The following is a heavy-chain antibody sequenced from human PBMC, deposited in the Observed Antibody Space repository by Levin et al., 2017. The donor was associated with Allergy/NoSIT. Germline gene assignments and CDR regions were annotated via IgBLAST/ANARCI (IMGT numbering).Heavy chain of an antibody. V-gene: IGHV4-59*01. CDR3: ARDSRGYDYIWGSYRYQDAFDI. CDR2: IYYSGST. CDR1: GGSISSYY. D-gene: IGHD3-16*02. Sequence: SQTLSLTCTVSGGSISSYYWSWIRQPPGKGLEWIGYIYYSGSTNYNPSLKSRVTISVDTSKNQFSLKLSSVTAADTAVYYCARDSRGYDYIWGSYRYQDAFDIWGQGTMVTVSS. J-gene: IGHJ3*02.